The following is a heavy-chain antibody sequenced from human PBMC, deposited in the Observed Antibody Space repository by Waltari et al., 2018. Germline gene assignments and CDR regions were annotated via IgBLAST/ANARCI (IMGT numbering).Heavy chain of an antibody. CDR2: ISSPDVTGDVTP. Sequence: EAQLVESGGGLVQPGGSLTLSCSGTGFTFRSYEFNWVRQSPGKGLQWIAYISSPDVTGDVTPFYADALGGWVTISRDDVKDSVYLQMHSLTVDDSALYYCARGHCSTCYRDAFDVWGQGTTVTVSS. J-gene: IGHJ3*01. CDR1: GFTFRSYE. V-gene: IGHV3-48*03. CDR3: ARGHCSTCYRDAFDV. D-gene: IGHD3-16*02.